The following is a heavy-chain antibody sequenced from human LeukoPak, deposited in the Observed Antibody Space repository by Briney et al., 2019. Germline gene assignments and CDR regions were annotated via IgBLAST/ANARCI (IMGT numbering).Heavy chain of an antibody. Sequence: PGGSLRLSCAAPGFTFYDYAMHWVRQAPGKGLEWVSLISGDGGSTYYADSVKGRFTISRDNSKNSLYLQMNSLRTEDTALYYCAKTLAGYLVALWFYPWGQGTLVTVSS. CDR1: GFTFYDYA. J-gene: IGHJ5*02. D-gene: IGHD2-8*02. CDR3: AKTLAGYLVALWFYP. CDR2: ISGDGGST. V-gene: IGHV3-43*02.